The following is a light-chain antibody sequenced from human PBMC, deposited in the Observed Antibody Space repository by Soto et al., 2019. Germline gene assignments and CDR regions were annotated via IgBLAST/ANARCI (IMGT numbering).Light chain of an antibody. CDR1: QSVSSY. CDR3: QRRSNWPPWT. CDR2: DAS. Sequence: EAVLTQSPATLSLSPGERATLSCRASQSVSSYLAWYQQKPGQAPRLLIYDASNRATGIPARFSGSGSGTDFTLTISRLEPEDVAVYYCQRRSNWPPWTFGQGTKVDIK. V-gene: IGKV3-11*01. J-gene: IGKJ1*01.